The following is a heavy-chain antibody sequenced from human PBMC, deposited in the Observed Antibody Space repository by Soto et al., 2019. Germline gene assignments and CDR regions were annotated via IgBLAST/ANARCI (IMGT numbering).Heavy chain of an antibody. D-gene: IGHD2-15*01. J-gene: IGHJ5*02. V-gene: IGHV4-34*01. CDR2: INHSGST. CDR1: GGSFSGYY. Sequence: PSETLSLTCAVYGGSFSGYYWSWIRQPPGKGLEWIGEINHSGSTNYNPSLKSRVTISVDTSKNQFSLKLSSVTAADTAVYYCASAGVVAATHNWFDPWGQGTLVTSPQ. CDR3: ASAGVVAATHNWFDP.